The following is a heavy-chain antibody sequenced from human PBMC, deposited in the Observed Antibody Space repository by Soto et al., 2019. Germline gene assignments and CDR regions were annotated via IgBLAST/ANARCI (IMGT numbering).Heavy chain of an antibody. CDR1: GYTFTSYA. Sequence: ASVKVSCKASGYTFTSYAMHWVRQAPGQRLEWMGWINAGNGNTKYSQKFQGRVTITRDTSASTAYMELSSLRSEDTAVYYCARTHNCSGGSCDSDAFDIWGQGTMVTVSS. CDR2: INAGNGNT. CDR3: ARTHNCSGGSCDSDAFDI. D-gene: IGHD2-15*01. V-gene: IGHV1-3*01. J-gene: IGHJ3*02.